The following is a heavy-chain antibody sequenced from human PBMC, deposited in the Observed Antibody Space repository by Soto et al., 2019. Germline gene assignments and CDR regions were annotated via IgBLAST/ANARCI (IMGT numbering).Heavy chain of an antibody. J-gene: IGHJ4*02. CDR1: GGSISSGGYY. D-gene: IGHD3-10*01. CDR3: ARDRMVRGVIGGGLDY. V-gene: IGHV4-31*03. Sequence: SETLSLTCTVSGGSISSGGYYWSWIRQHPGKGLEWIGYIYYSGSTYYNPSLKSRVTISVDTSKNQFSLKLSSVTAADTAVYYCARDRMVRGVIGGGLDYWGQGTLVTVSS. CDR2: IYYSGST.